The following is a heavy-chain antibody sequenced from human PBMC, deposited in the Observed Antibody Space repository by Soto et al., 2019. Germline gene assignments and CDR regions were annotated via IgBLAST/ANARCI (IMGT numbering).Heavy chain of an antibody. J-gene: IGHJ6*02. D-gene: IGHD2-21*02. CDR3: AREDDGGDRDYYVLDV. Sequence: QVQLQESGPGLVRPSQTLSLTCTVSGGSISTYHYHWTWIRQAPGKGLEWIGYIHYSGSIQFNPSRQSRVSTSLDTSKNLFSLRLSSVTAADTAVYFCAREDDGGDRDYYVLDVWGQGTTVTVSS. CDR1: GGSISTYHYH. V-gene: IGHV4-30-4*01. CDR2: IHYSGSI.